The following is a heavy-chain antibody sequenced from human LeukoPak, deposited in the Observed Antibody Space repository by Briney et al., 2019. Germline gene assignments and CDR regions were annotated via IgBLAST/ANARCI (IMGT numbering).Heavy chain of an antibody. CDR2: VSGSGNTV. J-gene: IGHJ4*02. V-gene: IGHV3-48*01. CDR3: VRQFAS. CDR1: GFTFGDHI. Sequence: GGSLKLSCAASGFTFGDHIMNWVRQLPGKRLEWVAYVSGSGNTVYYADSVKGRFTVSRDNGKSSLYLQMDSPRVEDTALYYCVRQFASWGQGTLVTVSS.